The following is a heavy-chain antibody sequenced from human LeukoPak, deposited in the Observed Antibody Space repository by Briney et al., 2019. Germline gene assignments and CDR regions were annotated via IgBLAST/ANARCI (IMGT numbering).Heavy chain of an antibody. V-gene: IGHV5-51*01. J-gene: IGHJ4*02. CDR2: IYPGDSDT. D-gene: IGHD3-22*01. CDR3: ARATYYDSSGYFGTDFDY. Sequence: ESLKISCKGSGYSFTSYWIGWVRQMPGKGLEWMGIIYPGDSDTRYSPSFQGQVTISADKSISTAYLQWSSLKASDTAMYYCARATYYDSSGYFGTDFDYWGQGTLVTVSS. CDR1: GYSFTSYW.